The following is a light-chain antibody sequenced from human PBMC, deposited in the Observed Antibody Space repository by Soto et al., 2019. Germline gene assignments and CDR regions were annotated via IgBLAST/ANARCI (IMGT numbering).Light chain of an antibody. CDR3: KQYDKWPRT. V-gene: IGKV3-15*01. CDR2: GAS. J-gene: IGKJ1*01. CDR1: QSISSN. Sequence: EIVLTQSPDTLSLSPGERATLSCRASQSISSNLAWYQQKPGQAPKLLIYGASTRATGIPDRFSGGGSGAEYTLTIRSLQSEDFAVYYCKQYDKWPRTFGQGTKVDNK.